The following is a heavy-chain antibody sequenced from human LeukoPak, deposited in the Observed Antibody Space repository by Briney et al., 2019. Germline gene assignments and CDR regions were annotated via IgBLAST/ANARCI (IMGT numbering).Heavy chain of an antibody. CDR1: GYTFTSYY. D-gene: IGHD3-3*01. CDR3: ARDTRNYYDFWSGQYYYYMDV. V-gene: IGHV1-8*03. J-gene: IGHJ6*03. Sequence: GASVKVSCKASGYTFTSYYMHWVRQAPGQGLEWMGWMNPNSGNTGYAQKFQGRVTITRNTSISTAYMELSSLRSEDTAVYYCARDTRNYYDFWSGQYYYYMDVWGKGTTVTVSS. CDR2: MNPNSGNT.